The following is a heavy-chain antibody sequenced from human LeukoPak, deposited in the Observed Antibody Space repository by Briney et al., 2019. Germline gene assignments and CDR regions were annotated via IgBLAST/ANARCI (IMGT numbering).Heavy chain of an antibody. CDR1: GFTFSSYA. Sequence: PGGSLRLSCEASGFTFSSYALTWVRQAPGKGLEWVSAISSSSSYIYYADSVKGRFTISRDNAKNSLYLQMNSLRADDTALYYCAHSSGYAYGLDYWGQGTLVTVSS. J-gene: IGHJ4*02. V-gene: IGHV3-21*01. D-gene: IGHD5-18*01. CDR2: ISSSSSYI. CDR3: AHSSGYAYGLDY.